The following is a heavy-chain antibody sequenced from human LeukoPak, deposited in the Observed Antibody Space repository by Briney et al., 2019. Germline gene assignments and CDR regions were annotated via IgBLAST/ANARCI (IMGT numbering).Heavy chain of an antibody. J-gene: IGHJ3*02. D-gene: IGHD5-12*01. CDR2: ISGSSSYI. CDR1: GFTFSSYV. CDR3: ARTLRRAFDI. V-gene: IGHV3-21*01. Sequence: GGSLRLSCAASGFTFSSYVMNWVRQAPGKGLEWVSAISGSSSYIYYADSVKGRFTISRDNAKNSLYLQMNSLRAEDTAVYYCARTLRRAFDIWGQGTMVTVSS.